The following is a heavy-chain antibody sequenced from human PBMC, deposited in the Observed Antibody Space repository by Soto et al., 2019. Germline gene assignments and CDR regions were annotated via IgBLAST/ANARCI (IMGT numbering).Heavy chain of an antibody. CDR3: ARSPHGGPYYFDY. D-gene: IGHD2-15*01. J-gene: IGHJ4*02. V-gene: IGHV3-33*01. Sequence: GGSQRLSCTASGLTFISYGMHWVRQATGKGLEWVAVIWYDGSNKYYADSVKGRFTISRDNSKNTLYLQMNSLRAEDTAVYYCARSPHGGPYYFDYWGQGTLVTVSS. CDR2: IWYDGSNK. CDR1: GLTFISYG.